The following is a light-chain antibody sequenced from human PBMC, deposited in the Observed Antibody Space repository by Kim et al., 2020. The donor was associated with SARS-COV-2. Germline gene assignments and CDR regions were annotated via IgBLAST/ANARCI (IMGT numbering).Light chain of an antibody. Sequence: GGGDGGGCQQKPGQSPVLVIYDDTKRPSGIPERFSGSNSGNTATLTISGTQAMDEADYYCQAWDSSTFYVFGTGTKVTV. V-gene: IGLV3-1*01. CDR1: GGGD. J-gene: IGLJ1*01. CDR2: DDT. CDR3: QAWDSSTFYV.